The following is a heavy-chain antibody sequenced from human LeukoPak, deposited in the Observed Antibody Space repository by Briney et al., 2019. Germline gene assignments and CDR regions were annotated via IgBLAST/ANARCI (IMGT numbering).Heavy chain of an antibody. Sequence: NPSETLSLTCTVSGGSISSGSYYWSWIRQPPGKGLEWIGYIYYSGSTSYNPSLKSRVTISVDTSKNQFSLKLNSVTAADTAVYYCARQRDSGSYYSWFDPWGQGTLVTVSS. CDR3: ARQRDSGSYYSWFDP. CDR2: IYYSGST. J-gene: IGHJ5*02. D-gene: IGHD1-26*01. V-gene: IGHV4-61*01. CDR1: GGSISSGSYY.